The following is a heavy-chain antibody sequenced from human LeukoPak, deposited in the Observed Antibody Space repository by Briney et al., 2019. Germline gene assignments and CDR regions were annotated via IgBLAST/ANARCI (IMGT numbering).Heavy chain of an antibody. V-gene: IGHV3-21*01. CDR1: GFTFSSYS. D-gene: IGHD6-13*01. J-gene: IGHJ4*02. CDR3: ARFLAQSSSWYLAAIDY. Sequence: SPRLSCSASGFTFSSYSMNWVRQAPGKGLEWVSSISSSSSYIYYADSVKGRFTISRDNAKNSLYLQMNSLRAEDTAVYYCARFLAQSSSWYLAAIDYWGQGTLVAVS. CDR2: ISSSSSYI.